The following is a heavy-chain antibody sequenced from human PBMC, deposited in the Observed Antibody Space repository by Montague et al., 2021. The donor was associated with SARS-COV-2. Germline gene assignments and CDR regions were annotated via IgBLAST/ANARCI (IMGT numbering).Heavy chain of an antibody. Sequence: SETLSLTCTVSGGSISSSNWWSWVRQPPGKGLEWIGEVYHSGSTNYTPSFKRRVTISADKSTNQFALRLTSVTAADTAVFYCATRYYSDTRASNGVYWGQGALVTVSS. V-gene: IGHV4-4*02. CDR2: VYHSGST. CDR1: GGSISSSNW. J-gene: IGHJ4*02. D-gene: IGHD2-8*01. CDR3: ATRYYSDTRASNGVY.